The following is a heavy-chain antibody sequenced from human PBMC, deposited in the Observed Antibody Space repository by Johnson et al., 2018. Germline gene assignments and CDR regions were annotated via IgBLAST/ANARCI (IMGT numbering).Heavy chain of an antibody. CDR3: ARDGDGLDV. CDR1: GFTFSNYG. J-gene: IGHJ6*02. CDR2: IWYDGSNK. D-gene: IGHD3-16*01. V-gene: IGHV3-33*01. Sequence: QVQLVESGGGVVQPGRSLRISCAASGFTFSNYGIHWVRQAPGKGLEWVGVIWYDGSNKYYGDAVKGRFTISRDNSKNTLYLQMNSLRAEDTAVYYCARDGDGLDVWDQGTTVTVSS.